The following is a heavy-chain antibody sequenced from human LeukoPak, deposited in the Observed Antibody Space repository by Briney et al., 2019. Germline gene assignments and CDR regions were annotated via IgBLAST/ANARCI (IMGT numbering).Heavy chain of an antibody. V-gene: IGHV4-59*08. CDR3: ARHEGGGIYFEY. Sequence: PSETLSLTCTVSGGSISRYYWSWIRQPPGKGLQWIGYIYYSGSTNYNPSLESRVTISVDTSKNHSSLKLSSVTAADTAVFYCARHEGGGIYFEYWGQGALVTVSS. CDR1: GGSISRYY. CDR2: IYYSGST. J-gene: IGHJ4*02. D-gene: IGHD3-16*01.